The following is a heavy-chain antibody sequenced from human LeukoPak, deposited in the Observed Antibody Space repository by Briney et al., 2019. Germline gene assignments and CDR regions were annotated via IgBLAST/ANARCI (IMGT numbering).Heavy chain of an antibody. CDR1: RGSISSSSYY. CDR2: IYYSGST. CDR3: ARHRIQIDWFDP. Sequence: EALSLTCTVSRGSISSSSYYWGWIRHPPGKGLEWIGSIYYSGSTNYNPPLKSRSNISVDTSKDQFALKLSSVTAGDTAVYYCARHRIQIDWFDPWGQGTLVTVSS. J-gene: IGHJ5*02. D-gene: IGHD5-18*01. V-gene: IGHV4-39*01.